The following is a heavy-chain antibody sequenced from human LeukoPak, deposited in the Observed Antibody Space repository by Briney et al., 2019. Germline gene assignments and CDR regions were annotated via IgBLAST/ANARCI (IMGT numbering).Heavy chain of an antibody. J-gene: IGHJ6*02. CDR1: GFNFRGYA. Sequence: GGSLRLSCAASGFNFRGYAMHWVRQAPGKGLEWVALIRSNGNEKFYLGAVQGRFTISRDNSKNTLFLQMSSLRPEDTAVYYCAKDRDGSGSFKKRMDVWGQGTTVSVSS. V-gene: IGHV3-30*02. CDR3: AKDRDGSGSFKKRMDV. CDR2: IRSNGNEK. D-gene: IGHD3-10*01.